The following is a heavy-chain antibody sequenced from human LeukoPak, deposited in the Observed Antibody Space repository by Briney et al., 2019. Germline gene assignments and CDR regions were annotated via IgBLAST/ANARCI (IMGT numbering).Heavy chain of an antibody. V-gene: IGHV3-7*01. CDR1: GFTFSGHW. D-gene: IGHD1-14*01. CDR2: INQGGSDK. Sequence: GGSLRLSCAASGFTFSGHWMSWVRQAPGKGLEWVANINQGGSDKYYVDSVKGRFTISRDNANDLLYLQMNSLRGEDTAVYYCTRDRSRAEDDWGQGTLVTASA. CDR3: TRDRSRAEDD. J-gene: IGHJ4*02.